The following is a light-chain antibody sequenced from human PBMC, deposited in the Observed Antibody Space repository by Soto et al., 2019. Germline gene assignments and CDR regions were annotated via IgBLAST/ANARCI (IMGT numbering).Light chain of an antibody. CDR1: QYVSTS. CDR2: GAS. V-gene: IGKV3-15*01. CDR3: QQYAITPGT. Sequence: DIVMTQSPVTLSVSPGERATLSCRASQYVSTSLAWYQHKPGQAPRLLIFGASTRATGIPPRFSGSGSGTEFTLTISSLQSEDSAVYYCQQYAITPGTFGQGTKVEIK. J-gene: IGKJ1*01.